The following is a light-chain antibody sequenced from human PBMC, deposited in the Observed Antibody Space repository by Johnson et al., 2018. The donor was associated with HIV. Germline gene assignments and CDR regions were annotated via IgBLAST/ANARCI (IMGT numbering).Light chain of an antibody. CDR3: ATWDSRMTDGGV. CDR1: SSNIGNNY. CDR2: END. Sequence: QLVLTQPPSVSAAPGQKVTISCSGSSSNIGNNYVSWYRQLPGTAPQLLIYENDKRPPEIPDRFSGSKSATSATLGITGLQTGDEAEYYCATWDSRMTDGGVVGTGTKVTVL. J-gene: IGLJ1*01. V-gene: IGLV1-51*02.